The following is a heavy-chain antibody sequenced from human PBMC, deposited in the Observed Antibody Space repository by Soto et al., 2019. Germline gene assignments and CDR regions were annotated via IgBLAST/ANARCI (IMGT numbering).Heavy chain of an antibody. CDR1: GFTFSSYW. V-gene: IGHV3-7*01. Sequence: GGSIRLSCAASGFTFSSYWMSWVRQAPGKGLEWVANIKQDGSEKYYVDSVKGRFTISRDNAKNSLYLQMNSLRAEDTAVYYCARTMVTSREMLFDYWGQGTLVTVSS. J-gene: IGHJ4*02. CDR2: IKQDGSEK. CDR3: ARTMVTSREMLFDY. D-gene: IGHD5-18*01.